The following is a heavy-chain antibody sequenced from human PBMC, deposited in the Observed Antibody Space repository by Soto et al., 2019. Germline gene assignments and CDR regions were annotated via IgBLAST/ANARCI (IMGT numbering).Heavy chain of an antibody. Sequence: ASVEVTSTASGYTFTSYGISWVRQAPGQGLEWMGWISAYNGNTNYAQKLQVRVTMTTDTSTSTAYMELRSLRSDDTAVYYCSGGDTMVRGVIIIEGYYYYYRDVWGKGTTVTVSS. D-gene: IGHD3-10*01. CDR3: SGGDTMVRGVIIIEGYYYYYRDV. V-gene: IGHV1-18*01. CDR1: GYTFTSYG. CDR2: ISAYNGNT. J-gene: IGHJ6*03.